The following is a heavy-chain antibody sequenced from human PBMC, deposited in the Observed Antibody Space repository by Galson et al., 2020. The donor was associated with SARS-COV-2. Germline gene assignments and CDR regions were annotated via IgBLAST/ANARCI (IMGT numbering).Heavy chain of an antibody. Sequence: GESLKISCAASGFTFTTYSMNWVRPAPGKGLAWLSYITGSSTTKYYTDSVKGRFTISRDNAKNSLYLQMNSLRDEDTAVYYCAQEGLATYTRQYWGQGTPVTVSS. CDR1: GFTFTTYS. CDR3: AQEGLATYTRQY. D-gene: IGHD5-12*01. J-gene: IGHJ4*02. V-gene: IGHV3-48*02. CDR2: ITGSSTTK.